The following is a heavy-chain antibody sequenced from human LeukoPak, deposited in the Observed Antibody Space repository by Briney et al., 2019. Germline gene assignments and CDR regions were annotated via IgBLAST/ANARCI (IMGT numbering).Heavy chain of an antibody. CDR3: ARHIPQYSSSDGYYYYMDV. CDR2: IYYSGST. Sequence: SETLSLTCAVYGGSFSGYYWSWIRQPPGKGLEWIGYIYYSGSTNYNPSLKSRVTISVDTSKNQFSLKLSSVTAADTAVYYCARHIPQYSSSDGYYYYMDVWGKGTTVTVSS. J-gene: IGHJ6*03. D-gene: IGHD6-6*01. V-gene: IGHV4-59*01. CDR1: GGSFSGYY.